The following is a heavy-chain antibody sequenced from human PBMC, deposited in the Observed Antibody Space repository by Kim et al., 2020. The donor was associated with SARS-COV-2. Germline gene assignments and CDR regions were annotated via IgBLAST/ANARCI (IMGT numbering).Heavy chain of an antibody. CDR3: AKDLSWGLDY. CDR2: LSANGAST. CDR1: GFNFRTYG. D-gene: IGHD1-26*01. Sequence: GGSLRLSCAASGFNFRTYGMSWVRQAPGKGLEWVSALSANGASTYYADSVKGRFTISRDNSKDTLYLQMNSLRAEDTAVYYCAKDLSWGLDYWGRGTLVT. J-gene: IGHJ4*02. V-gene: IGHV3-23*01.